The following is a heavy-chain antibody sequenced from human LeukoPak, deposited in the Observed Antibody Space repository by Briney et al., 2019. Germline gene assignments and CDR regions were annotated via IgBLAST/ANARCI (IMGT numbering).Heavy chain of an antibody. V-gene: IGHV2-5*02. CDR3: APSVGDYYDF. Sequence: SGPTLVKPTQTLTLTCTFSGFSLSTRGGGVGWIRQPPGKALEWLSLIYWDDDKRYSPSLKSRLTVTRDTSKNQVVLTMTNMDPVDTGTYYCAPSVGDYYDFWGQGSLVTVSS. CDR1: GFSLSTRGGG. CDR2: IYWDDDK. J-gene: IGHJ4*02.